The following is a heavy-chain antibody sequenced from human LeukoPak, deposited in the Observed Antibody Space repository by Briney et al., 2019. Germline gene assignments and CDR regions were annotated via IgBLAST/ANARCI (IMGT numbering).Heavy chain of an antibody. V-gene: IGHV3-23*01. Sequence: PGGSLRLSCAASGFTFSSYAMRWVRQAPGKGLEWVSAISGSGGSTYYADSVKGRFTISRDNSKNTLYLQMNSLRAEDTAVYYCAKGPVTLLWFGEPNWFDPWGQGTLVTVSS. J-gene: IGHJ5*02. CDR2: ISGSGGST. D-gene: IGHD3-10*01. CDR1: GFTFSSYA. CDR3: AKGPVTLLWFGEPNWFDP.